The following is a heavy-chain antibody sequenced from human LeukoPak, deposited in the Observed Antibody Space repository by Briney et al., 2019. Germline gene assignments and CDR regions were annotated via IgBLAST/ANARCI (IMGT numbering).Heavy chain of an antibody. D-gene: IGHD6-13*01. CDR1: GYTFTSYG. J-gene: IGHJ1*01. V-gene: IGHV1-18*01. CDR3: ARDPPGIAAAGTVQGAKYFQH. CDR2: ISAYNGNT. Sequence: GASVKVSCKASGYTFTSYGISWVRQAPGQGLEWMGWISAYNGNTNYAQKLQGRVTMTTDTSTSTAYMELRSLRSDDTAVYYCARDPPGIAAAGTVQGAKYFQHWGQGTLVTVSS.